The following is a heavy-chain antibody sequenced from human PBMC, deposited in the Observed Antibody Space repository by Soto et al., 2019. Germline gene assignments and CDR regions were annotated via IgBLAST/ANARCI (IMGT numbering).Heavy chain of an antibody. CDR1: GGSISSSNW. Sequence: QVQLQESGPGLVKPSGTLSLTCAVSGGSISSSNWWSWVRQPPGKGLEWIGEIYHSGSTNYNPSLQSRVTMSVDKSKNQCSLKLSSVTAADTAVYYCARDGPIAVAGIYYYGMDVWGQGTTVTVSS. V-gene: IGHV4-4*02. CDR3: ARDGPIAVAGIYYYGMDV. CDR2: IYHSGST. D-gene: IGHD6-19*01. J-gene: IGHJ6*02.